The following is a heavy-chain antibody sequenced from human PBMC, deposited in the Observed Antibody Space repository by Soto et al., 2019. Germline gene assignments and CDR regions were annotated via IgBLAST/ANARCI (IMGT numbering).Heavy chain of an antibody. CDR2: MNPNSGNT. D-gene: IGHD1-1*01. V-gene: IGHV1-8*01. J-gene: IGHJ6*02. CDR1: GYTFTSYD. Sequence: QVQLVQSGAEVKKPGASVKVSCKSSGYTFTSYDINWVRQATGQGREWMGWMNPNSGNTGYAQKFQGRVTLTRHTSISTAYMELSSLRSDDTAVYYCARERTGKASMDVWGQGTTVTVSS. CDR3: ARERTGKASMDV.